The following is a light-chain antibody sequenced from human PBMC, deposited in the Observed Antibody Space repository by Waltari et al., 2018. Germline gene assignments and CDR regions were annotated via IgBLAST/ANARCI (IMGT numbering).Light chain of an antibody. Sequence: DIQMTQSPSSVSASVGDRVTITCRASLSISNWLTWYQQKPGKAPKLLIYAASTVQSGGPSRFSGNGSGTDFTLTISSVQPEDFATYYCQQANTFPVTFGPGTTVDV. CDR3: QQANTFPVT. J-gene: IGKJ3*01. CDR1: LSISNW. V-gene: IGKV1-12*01. CDR2: AAS.